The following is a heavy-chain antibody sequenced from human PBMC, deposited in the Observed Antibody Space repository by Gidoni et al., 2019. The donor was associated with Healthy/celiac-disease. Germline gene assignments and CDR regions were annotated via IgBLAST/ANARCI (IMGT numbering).Heavy chain of an antibody. CDR2: IDWDDDK. J-gene: IGHJ6*01. CDR1: GFSLSTSGMC. V-gene: IGHV2-70*01. D-gene: IGHD4-17*01. Sequence: QVTLRESGPALVKPTQTLTLTCTFSGFSLSTSGMCVSWIRQPPGKALEWLALIDWDDDKYYSTSLKTRLTISKDTSKNQVVLTMTNMDPVDTATYYCARTQGHYGDYGDYYYYGMDVWGQGTTVTVSS. CDR3: ARTQGHYGDYGDYYYYGMDV.